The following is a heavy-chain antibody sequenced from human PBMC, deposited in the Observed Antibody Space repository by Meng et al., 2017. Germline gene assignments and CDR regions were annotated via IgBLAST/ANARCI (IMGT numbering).Heavy chain of an antibody. V-gene: IGHV1-69*05. J-gene: IGHJ3*02. CDR2: IIPIFGTA. Sequence: SVKVSCKASGGTFSSYAISWVRQAPGQGLEWMGGIIPIFGTANYAQKFQGRVTITTDESTSTAYMELSSLRSEDTAVYYCARGRDRATYYDILTGYGAFDIWGQGTMVTVSS. CDR3: ARGRDRATYYDILTGYGAFDI. CDR1: GGTFSSYA. D-gene: IGHD3-9*01.